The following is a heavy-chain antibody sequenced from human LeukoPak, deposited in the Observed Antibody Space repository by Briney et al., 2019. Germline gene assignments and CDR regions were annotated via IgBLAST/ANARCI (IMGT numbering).Heavy chain of an antibody. CDR3: AGAIREIRYLESGLYF. CDR1: GFTFDDYA. D-gene: IGHD3-9*01. CDR2: ISWNSGSI. V-gene: IGHV3-9*01. J-gene: IGHJ4*02. Sequence: GGSLRLSCAASGFTFDDYAMHWVRQAPGKGLEWVSGISWNSGSIGYADSVKGRFTISRGNAKNSLYLQMNSLRAEDTAVYYCAGAIREIRYLESGLYFWGQGTLVTVSS.